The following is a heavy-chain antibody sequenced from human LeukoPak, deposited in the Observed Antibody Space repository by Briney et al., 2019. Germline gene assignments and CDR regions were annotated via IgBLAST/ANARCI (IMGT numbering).Heavy chain of an antibody. CDR1: GFTFSSYG. CDR2: IWYDGSNK. CDR3: ARVTVSTTIYHY. J-gene: IGHJ4*02. D-gene: IGHD3-22*01. V-gene: IGHV3-33*01. Sequence: GGSLRLSCAASGFTFSSYGMHWVRQAPGKGLGWVAFIWYDGSNKYYADSVKGRFTISRDNSKNTLYLQMNSLRADDTAWQYCARVTVSTTIYHYWGQGTLVTVSS.